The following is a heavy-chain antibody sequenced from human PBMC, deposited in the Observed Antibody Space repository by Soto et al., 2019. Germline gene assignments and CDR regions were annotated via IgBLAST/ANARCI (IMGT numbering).Heavy chain of an antibody. CDR1: GFTFYSYA. J-gene: IGHJ3*02. CDR3: AKGAVLRFLEWLQAFDI. CDR2: ISGSGGST. D-gene: IGHD3-3*01. Sequence: GGSLRLSCAASGFTFYSYALRWVPQAPGEGLEWVSAISGSGGSTYYADSVKGRFTISRDNSKNTLYLQMNSLRAEDTAVYYCAKGAVLRFLEWLQAFDIWGQGTMVTVSS. V-gene: IGHV3-23*01.